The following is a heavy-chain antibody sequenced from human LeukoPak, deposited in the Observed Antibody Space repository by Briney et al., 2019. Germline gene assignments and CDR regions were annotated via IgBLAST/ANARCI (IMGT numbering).Heavy chain of an antibody. Sequence: PGGSLRLSCAASGFTVSSNYMSWVRQAPGKGLEWVSVIYSGGSTYYADSVKGRFTISRDNSKNTLYLQMNSQRAEDTAVYYCARAGGDFWSGYYRGWGQGTLVTVSS. CDR1: GFTVSSNY. CDR3: ARAGGDFWSGYYRG. V-gene: IGHV3-53*01. D-gene: IGHD3-3*01. CDR2: IYSGGST. J-gene: IGHJ4*02.